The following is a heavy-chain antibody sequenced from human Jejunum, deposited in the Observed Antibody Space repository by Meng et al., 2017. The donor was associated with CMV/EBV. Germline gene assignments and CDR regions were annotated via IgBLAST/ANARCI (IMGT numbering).Heavy chain of an antibody. CDR2: IYGSGPT. CDR1: GFTGNVND. V-gene: IGHV3-53*01. J-gene: IGHJ4*02. Sequence: ASGFTGNVNDMTWVRQAPGKGLEWVSSIYGSGPTYYADSVQGRFTISRDNSKNTVYLQMNSLRADDTAVYFCARAPTARRHYFDYWGQGTLVTVSS. CDR3: ARAPTARRHYFDY.